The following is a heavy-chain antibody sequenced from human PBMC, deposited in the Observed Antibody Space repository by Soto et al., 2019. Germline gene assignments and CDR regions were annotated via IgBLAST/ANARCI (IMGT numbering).Heavy chain of an antibody. CDR3: ARPNYYDSGGYYDGAFDI. CDR1: GYSFTSYW. CDR2: IYPGDSDT. Sequence: GESLKISFKGSGYSFTSYWIGWVRQMPGKGLEWMGIIYPGDSDTRYSPSFQGQVTISAGKSISTAYLQWSSLKASDTAMYYCARPNYYDSGGYYDGAFDIWGQGTMVTVSS. D-gene: IGHD3-22*01. V-gene: IGHV5-51*01. J-gene: IGHJ3*02.